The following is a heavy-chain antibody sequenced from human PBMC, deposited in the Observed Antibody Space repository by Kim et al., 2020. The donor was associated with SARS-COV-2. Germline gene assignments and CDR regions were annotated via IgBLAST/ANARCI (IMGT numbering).Heavy chain of an antibody. Sequence: GGSLRLSCAVSGLTVTSNHMTRIRQAPGRGLEWVSVIFRGGTTYYAPSVQGRFTVSRDYYKNTLSLQMNSLRAEDTAIYYCARDPVADGYSFFDYWGQGTLVTVSS. CDR2: IFRGGTT. J-gene: IGHJ4*02. CDR3: ARDPVADGYSFFDY. V-gene: IGHV3-53*01. D-gene: IGHD4-4*01. CDR1: GLTVTSNH.